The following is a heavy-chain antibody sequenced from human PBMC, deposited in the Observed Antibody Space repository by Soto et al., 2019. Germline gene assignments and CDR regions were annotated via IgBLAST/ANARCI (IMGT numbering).Heavy chain of an antibody. V-gene: IGHV3-74*01. CDR3: AIRASYYDSSGYFDY. Sequence: GGSLRLSCAASGFTFSSYWTHWIRQAPGKGLVWVSRINSDGSSTSYADSVKGRFTISRDNAKNTPYLQMNSLRAEDTAVYYCAIRASYYDSSGYFDYWGQGTLVTVSS. CDR2: INSDGSST. CDR1: GFTFSSYW. J-gene: IGHJ4*02. D-gene: IGHD3-22*01.